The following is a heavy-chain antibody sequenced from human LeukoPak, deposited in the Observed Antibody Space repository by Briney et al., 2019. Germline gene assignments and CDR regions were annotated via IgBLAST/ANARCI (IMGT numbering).Heavy chain of an antibody. V-gene: IGHV4-39*01. CDR2: IYYSGST. CDR1: GGSISSSSYY. D-gene: IGHD6-19*01. Sequence: PSETLSLTCTVSGGSISSSSYYWGWIRQPPGKGLEWIGSIYYSGSTYYNPSLKSRVTISVDTSKNQFSLKLSSVTAADTAVYYCARQTPELAVADYNWFDPWGQGTLVTVSS. CDR3: ARQTPELAVADYNWFDP. J-gene: IGHJ5*02.